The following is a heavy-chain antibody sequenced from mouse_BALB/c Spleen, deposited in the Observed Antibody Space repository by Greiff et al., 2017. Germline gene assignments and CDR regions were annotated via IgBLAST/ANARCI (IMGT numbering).Heavy chain of an antibody. Sequence: EVKVEESGPGLVKPSQSLSLTCSVTGYSITSGYYWNWIRQFPGNKLEWMGYISYDGSNNYNPSLKNRISITRDTSKNQFFLKLNSVTTEDTATYYCARGGDYYRYLAWFAYWGQGTLVTVSA. J-gene: IGHJ3*01. CDR1: GYSITSGYY. D-gene: IGHD2-14*01. V-gene: IGHV3-6*02. CDR3: ARGGDYYRYLAWFAY. CDR2: ISYDGSN.